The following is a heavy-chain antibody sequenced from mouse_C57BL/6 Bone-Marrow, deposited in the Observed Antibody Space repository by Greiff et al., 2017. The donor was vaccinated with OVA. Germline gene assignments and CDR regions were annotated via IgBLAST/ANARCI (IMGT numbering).Heavy chain of an antibody. CDR1: GYTFTSCW. D-gene: IGHD1-1*01. J-gene: IGHJ2*01. Sequence: QVQLQQPGAELVKPGASVKLSCKASGYTFTSCWMHWVKQRPGRGLEWIGRIDPNSGGTKYNEKFKSKATLTVDKPSSTAYMQLSSLTSEDSAVYYCARFYYYGSSPSYFDYWGQGTTLTVSS. V-gene: IGHV1-72*01. CDR2: IDPNSGGT. CDR3: ARFYYYGSSPSYFDY.